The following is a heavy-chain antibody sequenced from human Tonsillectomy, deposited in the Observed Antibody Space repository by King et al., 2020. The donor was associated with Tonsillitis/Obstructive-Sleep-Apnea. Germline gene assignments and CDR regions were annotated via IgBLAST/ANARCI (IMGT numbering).Heavy chain of an antibody. CDR2: INHSGST. V-gene: IGHV4-34*01. CDR1: GGSFIGYY. J-gene: IGHJ5*02. Sequence: VQLQQWGAGLLKPSETLSLTCAVYGGSFIGYYWSWIRQPPGKGLEWIGEINHSGSTNYNPSLKSRVTISVDTSKNQFSLKLSSVTAADTAVYYCASIVVVPAAMYNWFDPWGQGTLVTVSS. CDR3: ASIVVVPAAMYNWFDP. D-gene: IGHD2-2*01.